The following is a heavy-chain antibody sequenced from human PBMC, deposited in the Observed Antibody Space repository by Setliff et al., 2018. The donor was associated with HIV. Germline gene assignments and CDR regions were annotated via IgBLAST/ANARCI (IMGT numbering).Heavy chain of an antibody. CDR2: VNPSDGST. D-gene: IGHD2-15*01. Sequence: VASVKVSCKASGDTITNYGLSWVRQTPGQGLEWMGIVNPSDGSTIYAQKFQGRVTMTRDTSTSTVYMELSSLTSEDTAVYFCAREYPRVAGPTPYYFDYWGQGTLVTVSS. V-gene: IGHV1-46*01. CDR1: GDTITNYG. CDR3: AREYPRVAGPTPYYFDY. J-gene: IGHJ4*02.